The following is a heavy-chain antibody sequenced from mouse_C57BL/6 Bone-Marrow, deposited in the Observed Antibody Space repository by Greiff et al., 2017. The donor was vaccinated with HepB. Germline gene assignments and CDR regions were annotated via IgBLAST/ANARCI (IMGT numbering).Heavy chain of an antibody. CDR3: ASPYYSNDLTFDD. J-gene: IGHJ2*01. Sequence: EVKLVESGGDLVKPGGSLKLSCAASGFTFSSYGMSWVRQTPDKRLEWVATISSGGSYNYYPDSVKGRFTISRDNAKNTLYLQMSSLKSEDTAMYNCASPYYSNDLTFDDWGQGTTLTVSS. CDR2: ISSGGSYN. V-gene: IGHV5-6*01. CDR1: GFTFSSYG. D-gene: IGHD2-5*01.